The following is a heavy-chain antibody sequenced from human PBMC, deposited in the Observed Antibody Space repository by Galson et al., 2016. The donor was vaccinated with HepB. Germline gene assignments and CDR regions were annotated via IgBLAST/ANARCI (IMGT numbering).Heavy chain of an antibody. CDR1: GGSVSSDGYY. D-gene: IGHD1-26*01. V-gene: IGHV4-61*08. CDR3: VKVGGAGYFDP. J-gene: IGHJ5*02. Sequence: LSLTCTVSGGSVSSDGYYWSWIRQPPGKGLEWIGYIYYSGTTSTTYNPSLRGRVTISVDTSKNQLSLKLSSVTAADTAVYYCVKVGGAGYFDPWGQGTLVTVSS. CDR2: IYYSGTTST.